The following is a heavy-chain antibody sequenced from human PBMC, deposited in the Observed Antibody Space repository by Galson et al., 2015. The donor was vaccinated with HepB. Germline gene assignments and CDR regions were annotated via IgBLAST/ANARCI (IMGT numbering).Heavy chain of an antibody. CDR3: VSLNDGSGDFNYFHR. Sequence: SVKVSCKASGGTFSSYILSWLRQAPGQGLEWMGRIIPNIGVTKYAPRFQGRVTITADRSTGTAYMELSSLTFEDAAVYYCVSLNDGSGDFNYFHRWGQGTLVSISS. CDR2: IIPNIGVT. J-gene: IGHJ4*02. D-gene: IGHD3-22*01. V-gene: IGHV1-69*02. CDR1: GGTFSSYI.